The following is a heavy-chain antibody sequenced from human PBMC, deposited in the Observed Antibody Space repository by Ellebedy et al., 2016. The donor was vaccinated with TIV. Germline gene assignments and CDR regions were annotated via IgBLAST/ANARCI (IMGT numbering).Heavy chain of an antibody. CDR2: ISARGIT. CDR3: ATERRSGYPDVAYYFDF. J-gene: IGHJ4*02. Sequence: SETLSLXXTVSGGSISPSFWSWVWQPAGGGLEWIGHISARGITNYNPSVKSRITMSLDTSRNRFSLNLRSVTAADTAVYYCATERRSGYPDVAYYFDFWGQGTLVSVSS. V-gene: IGHV4-4*07. CDR1: GGSISPSF. D-gene: IGHD3-3*01.